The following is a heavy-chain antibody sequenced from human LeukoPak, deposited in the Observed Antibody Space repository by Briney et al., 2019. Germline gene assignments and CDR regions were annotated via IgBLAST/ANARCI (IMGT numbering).Heavy chain of an antibody. Sequence: SETLSLTCSVSGVSITSYYWSWIRQPAGKGLEWIGRIHTSGSTNYNPSLTSRVTISVDTSKNQFSLKLNSVTAADTAVYYCARDGAVDILTGYGAFDIWGQGTMVTVSS. CDR2: IHTSGST. J-gene: IGHJ3*02. V-gene: IGHV4-4*07. CDR3: ARDGAVDILTGYGAFDI. CDR1: GVSITSYY. D-gene: IGHD3-9*01.